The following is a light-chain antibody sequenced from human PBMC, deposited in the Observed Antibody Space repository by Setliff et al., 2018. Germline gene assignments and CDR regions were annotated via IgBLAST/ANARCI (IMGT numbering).Light chain of an antibody. Sequence: QSALTQPPSVSGAPGQRVTISCTGSSSNIGAGYDVHWYQQLPGTAPKLLIYGNTNRPSGVPDRFSGSKSGTSASLTISGLQAEDEADYHCCSHARSSTPIVFGTGTKVTVL. CDR2: GNT. V-gene: IGLV1-40*01. CDR3: CSHARSSTPIV. J-gene: IGLJ1*01. CDR1: SSNIGAGYD.